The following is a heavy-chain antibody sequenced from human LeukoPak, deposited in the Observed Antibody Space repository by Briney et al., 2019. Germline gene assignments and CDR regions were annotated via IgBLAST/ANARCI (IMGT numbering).Heavy chain of an antibody. CDR1: GFTFSSYE. D-gene: IGHD3-22*01. Sequence: PGGSLRLSCAASGFTFSSYEMNWVRQAPGKGLEWVSYISSTGTTIYYADSVKGRFTISRDNAKNSLYLQMNSLRAEDTAVYYCARANYYDSRLADYWGQGTLVTVSS. V-gene: IGHV3-48*03. CDR2: ISSTGTTI. J-gene: IGHJ4*02. CDR3: ARANYYDSRLADY.